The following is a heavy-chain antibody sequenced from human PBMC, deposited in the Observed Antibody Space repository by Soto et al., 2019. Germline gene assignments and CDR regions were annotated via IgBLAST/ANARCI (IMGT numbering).Heavy chain of an antibody. J-gene: IGHJ4*02. V-gene: IGHV3-23*04. D-gene: IGHD4-17*01. CDR3: AKGHATVTTLWSWDY. CDR2: ITGRDGNT. Sequence: EVQQVESGGGLVQPGGSLRLSCVASGFTFSNYATSWVRQAPGKGLEWVSAITGRDGNTYYADSVKGRFTISRDNSDNMRFLQMNSLRAEDTTVYHCAKGHATVTTLWSWDYWGLGTLVTVSS. CDR1: GFTFSNYA.